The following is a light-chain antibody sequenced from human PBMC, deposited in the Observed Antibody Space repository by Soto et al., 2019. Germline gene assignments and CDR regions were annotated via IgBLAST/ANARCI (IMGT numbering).Light chain of an antibody. V-gene: IGLV2-8*01. J-gene: IGLJ2*01. Sequence: QSALTQPPSASGSPGQSVTISCTGTSSDVGGYNCVSWYQQHPGKAPKLMIYEVTKRPSGVPDRLSGSKSDNTASLTVSGLQAEDEADYYCSSYAGSNTVIFGGGTKVTVL. CDR1: SSDVGGYNC. CDR3: SSYAGSNTVI. CDR2: EVT.